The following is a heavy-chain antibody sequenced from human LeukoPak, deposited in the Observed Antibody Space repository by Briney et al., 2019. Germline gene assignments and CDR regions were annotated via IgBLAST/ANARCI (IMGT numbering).Heavy chain of an antibody. CDR1: GFTFGTYG. D-gene: IGHD2-15*01. J-gene: IGHJ3*02. CDR3: AKDRVAATRLAAFDI. CDR2: LSHDGSDN. Sequence: GGSLRLSCAASGFTFGTYGMHWVRQAPGKGLEWVAGLSHDGSDNYYAASVKGRFTISRDNSKNTLFLQMNTPRVEDTAVYYCAKDRVAATRLAAFDIWGRGTMVTVSS. V-gene: IGHV3-33*05.